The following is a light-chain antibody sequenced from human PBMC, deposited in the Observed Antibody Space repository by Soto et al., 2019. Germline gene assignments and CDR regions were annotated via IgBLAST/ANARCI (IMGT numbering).Light chain of an antibody. CDR1: QSVSSY. J-gene: IGKJ4*01. V-gene: IGKV3-11*01. Sequence: EIVLTQSPATLSLSPEDRATFYCSASQSVSSYLAWYQQKPGQAPRLLIYDASNRATGIPARFSGSGSGTDFTLTISSLEPEDFAVYYCQQRSNWPPLTFGGGTKVDI. CDR3: QQRSNWPPLT. CDR2: DAS.